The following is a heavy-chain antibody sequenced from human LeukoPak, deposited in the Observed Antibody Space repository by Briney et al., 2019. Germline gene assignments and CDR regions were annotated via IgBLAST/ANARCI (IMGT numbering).Heavy chain of an antibody. CDR2: ISISIRYI. V-gene: IGHV3-21*06. J-gene: IGHJ6*02. CDR3: ARVAGSGSRKYYYGMGV. CDR1: GFTFSSYS. Sequence: GGSLRLSSADSGFTFSSYSMNWVRQAPGKGLEWVSSISISIRYIYYADSVRGRFTISRDNAKNPLYLKKNNLNAEDTAVYYCARVAGSGSRKYYYGMGVGGQGTTVTVS. D-gene: IGHD3-10*01.